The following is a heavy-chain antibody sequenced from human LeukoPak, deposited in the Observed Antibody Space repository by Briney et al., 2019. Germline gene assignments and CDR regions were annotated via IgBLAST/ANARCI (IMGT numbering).Heavy chain of an antibody. CDR3: AKGWIQLWLRFDY. D-gene: IGHD5-18*01. CDR2: ISGSGGST. J-gene: IGHJ4*02. V-gene: IGHV3-23*01. Sequence: PGGSLRLSCAASGFTFSSYAMSWVRQAPGKGLEWVSAISGSGGSTYYADSVKGRFTISRDNSKNTLYLQMNSPRAEDTAVYYCAKGWIQLWLRFDYWGQGTLVTVSS. CDR1: GFTFSSYA.